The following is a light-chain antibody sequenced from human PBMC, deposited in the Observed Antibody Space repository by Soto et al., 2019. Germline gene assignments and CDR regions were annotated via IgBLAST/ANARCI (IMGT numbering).Light chain of an antibody. CDR1: SSDVGGYNY. CDR3: AAWDDSLSGWV. J-gene: IGLJ3*02. Sequence: QSALTQPASVSGSPGQSITISCTGTSSDVGGYNYVSWYQQLPGTAPKLLIYSNNQRPSGVPDRFSGSKSGTSAPLAISGLRSEDEADYYCAAWDDSLSGWVFGGGTKLTVL. V-gene: IGLV1-47*02. CDR2: SNN.